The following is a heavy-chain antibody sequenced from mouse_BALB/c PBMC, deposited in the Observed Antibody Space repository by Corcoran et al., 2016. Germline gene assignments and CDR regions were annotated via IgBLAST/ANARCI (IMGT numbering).Heavy chain of an antibody. Sequence: QIQLVQSGPELKKPGETVKISCKASGYTFTNYGLNWVKQAPGKGLKWMGWINTYTGELTYADDFKGRFAFSLETSASTAYLQINNLKNEDTATYFCARWITTVGDYYAMDYWGQGTSVTVSS. D-gene: IGHD1-1*01. CDR3: ARWITTVGDYYAMDY. J-gene: IGHJ4*01. CDR2: INTYTGEL. V-gene: IGHV9-3-1*01. CDR1: GYTFTNYG.